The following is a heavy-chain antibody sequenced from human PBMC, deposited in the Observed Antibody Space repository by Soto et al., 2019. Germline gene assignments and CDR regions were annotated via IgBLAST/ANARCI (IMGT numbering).Heavy chain of an antibody. CDR2: IRSKGNNYAT. CDR3: TGYICGDDEVRGSFEY. Sequence: EVQVVESGGGLVQPGGSLRLSCAASLLTFSDSAMHWVRQAPGKGLEWVGRIRSKGNNYATAYAASVKGRFTISRDDSKTTAYLQMESLKTEDTAVYYCTGYICGDDEVRGSFEYWGQGTLVTVSS. D-gene: IGHD4-17*01. J-gene: IGHJ4*02. V-gene: IGHV3-73*01. CDR1: LLTFSDSA.